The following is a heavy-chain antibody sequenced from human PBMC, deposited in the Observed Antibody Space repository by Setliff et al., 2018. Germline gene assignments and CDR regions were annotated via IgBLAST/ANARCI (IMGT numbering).Heavy chain of an antibody. CDR2: IHYSGST. V-gene: IGHV4-59*01. D-gene: IGHD1-1*01. CDR1: GGSISSYD. Sequence: LSLTCTVSGGSISSYDWSWIRQPPGKGLEWIGYIHYSGSTSYSPSLKSRVTISVDTSKNQFSLKMSSVTAADTAVYYCAIAPGREDYYYMDVWGKGTKVTVSS. J-gene: IGHJ6*03. CDR3: AIAPGREDYYYMDV.